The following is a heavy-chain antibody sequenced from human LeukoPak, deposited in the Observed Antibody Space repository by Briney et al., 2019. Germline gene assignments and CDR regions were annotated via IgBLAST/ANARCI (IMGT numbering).Heavy chain of an antibody. Sequence: GGSLRLSCAASGFTSSRYAMNWVRQAPGKGLEWVSNVRCSFSYTYSAASVRPRFPISVSHSQTTVYLQMNSLRSEDTAVYYCANSPTSTATTFYGMDVWGRGTTVTVSS. CDR1: GFTSSRYA. V-gene: IGHV3-23*01. D-gene: IGHD1-26*01. CDR3: ANSPTSTATTFYGMDV. CDR2: VRCSFSYT. J-gene: IGHJ6*02.